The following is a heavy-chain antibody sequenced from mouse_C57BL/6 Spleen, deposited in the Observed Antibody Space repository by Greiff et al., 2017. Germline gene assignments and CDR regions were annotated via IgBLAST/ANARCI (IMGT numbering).Heavy chain of an antibody. J-gene: IGHJ4*01. CDR2: IDPNSGGT. CDR3: ARSGTTVVARAMDY. CDR1: GYTFTSYW. D-gene: IGHD1-1*01. V-gene: IGHV1-72*01. Sequence: QVHVKQPGAELVKPGASVKLSCKASGYTFTSYWMHWVKQRPGRGLEWIGRIDPNSGGTKYNEKFKSKATLTVDKPSSTAYMQLSSLTSEDSAVYYCARSGTTVVARAMDYWGQGTSVTGSS.